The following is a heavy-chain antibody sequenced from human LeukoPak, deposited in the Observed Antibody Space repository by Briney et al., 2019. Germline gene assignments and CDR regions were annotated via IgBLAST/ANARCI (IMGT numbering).Heavy chain of an antibody. D-gene: IGHD2-8*02. CDR3: AKVDNVLVGVFHY. Sequence: GGSLRLSCAASGFTFSSYGMSWVRQAPGKRLEWVSTISATGVSTYYADSVKGRFTLSRDNSKNTPYLQMNSLRAEDTAVYYCAKVDNVLVGVFHYWGQGTLVTVSS. CDR1: GFTFSSYG. J-gene: IGHJ4*02. CDR2: ISATGVST. V-gene: IGHV3-23*01.